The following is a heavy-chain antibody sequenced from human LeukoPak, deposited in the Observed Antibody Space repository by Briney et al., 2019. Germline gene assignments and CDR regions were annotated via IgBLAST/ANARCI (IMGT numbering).Heavy chain of an antibody. J-gene: IGHJ4*02. CDR1: GFTFSSYS. D-gene: IGHD2/OR15-2a*01. Sequence: GGSLRLSCAASGFTFSSYSMNWVRQAPGKGLEWVSAISGSGVSTYYADSVKGRFTISRDNSKNTLYLQMNSLRAEDTAVYYCATGRVIVVNYWGQGTQVTVSS. CDR2: ISGSGVST. CDR3: ATGRVIVVNY. V-gene: IGHV3-23*01.